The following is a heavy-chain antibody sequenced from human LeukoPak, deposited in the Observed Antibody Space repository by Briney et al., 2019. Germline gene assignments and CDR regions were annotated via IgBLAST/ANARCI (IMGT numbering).Heavy chain of an antibody. CDR3: ARTLFGRRFDP. J-gene: IGHJ5*02. CDR1: GFTFRSYA. CDR2: INHSGST. Sequence: GSLRLSCAASGFTFRSYAMSWVRQAPGKGLEWIGEINHSGSTNYNPSLKSRVTISVDTSKNQFSLKLSSVTAADTAVYYCARTLFGRRFDPWGQGTLVTVSS. D-gene: IGHD3-10*02. V-gene: IGHV4-34*01.